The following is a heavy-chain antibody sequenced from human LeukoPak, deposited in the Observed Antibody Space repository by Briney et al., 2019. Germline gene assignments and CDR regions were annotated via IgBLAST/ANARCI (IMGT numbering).Heavy chain of an antibody. D-gene: IGHD4-17*01. CDR3: ARGHTAVTRHFDF. CDR1: GFTFSSYE. CDR2: ISSSGSSAI. J-gene: IGHJ4*02. V-gene: IGHV3-48*03. Sequence: PGGSLRLPCAASGFTFSSYEMNWVRQAPGKGLEWVSYISSSGSSAIFSADALKGRFTISRDDAKNLLYLDMNSLRAEDTAVYYCARGHTAVTRHFDFWGQGTLVTVSS.